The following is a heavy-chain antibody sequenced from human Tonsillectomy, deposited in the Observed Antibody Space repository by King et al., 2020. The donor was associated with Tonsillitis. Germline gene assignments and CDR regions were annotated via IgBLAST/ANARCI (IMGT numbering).Heavy chain of an antibody. CDR3: AKELEPQEDFFAGPLGY. CDR1: GFTFRSYG. Sequence: VQLVESGGGVVQPGRSLRLSCAASGFTFRSYGMHWVRQAPGKGLEWVALISYDGSNKYYADSVKGRITISRDNSKNTLYLQMNSLRPEDTAVYYCAKELEPQEDFFAGPLGYGGQETRVT. CDR2: ISYDGSNK. V-gene: IGHV3-30*18. J-gene: IGHJ4*02. D-gene: IGHD3-3*01.